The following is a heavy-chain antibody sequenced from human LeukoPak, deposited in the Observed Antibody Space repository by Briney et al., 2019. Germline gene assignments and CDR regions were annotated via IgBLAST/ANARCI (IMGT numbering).Heavy chain of an antibody. D-gene: IGHD3-10*01. CDR3: ARGGSYYYGSGSYSRSLFDY. J-gene: IGHJ4*02. Sequence: SETLSLTCTVSGGSVSSGSYYWSWIRQPPGKGLEWIGYIYYSGSTNYNPSLKSRVTISVDTSKNQFSLKLSSVTAADTAVYYCARGGSYYYGSGSYSRSLFDYWGQGTLVTASS. CDR1: GGSVSSGSYY. V-gene: IGHV4-61*01. CDR2: IYYSGST.